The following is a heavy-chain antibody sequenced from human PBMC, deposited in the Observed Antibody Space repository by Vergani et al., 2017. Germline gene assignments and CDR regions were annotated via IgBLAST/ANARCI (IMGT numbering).Heavy chain of an antibody. V-gene: IGHV3-64D*06. CDR2: ISSNGVSP. D-gene: IGHD3-10*01. CDR1: GFTFSSYA. CDR3: VNGPWFGELGLRFDY. J-gene: IGHJ4*02. Sequence: EVQLVESGGGLVQPGGSLRLSCSASGFTFSSYAMHLVRQAPGKGLEYVSAISSNGVSPYYADSVKGRFTISRYNSKNTLYLQMSSLRAEDTAVYYCVNGPWFGELGLRFDYWGQGTLVTVSS.